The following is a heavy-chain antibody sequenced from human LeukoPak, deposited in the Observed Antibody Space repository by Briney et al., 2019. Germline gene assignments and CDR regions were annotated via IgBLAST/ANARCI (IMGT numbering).Heavy chain of an antibody. V-gene: IGHV1-2*02. CDR2: INPNSGGT. CDR1: GYTFTGYY. D-gene: IGHD3-22*01. Sequence: ASVKVSCKASGYTFTGYYMHWARQAPGQGLEWMGWINPNSGGTNYAQKFQGRVTMTRDTSISTAYMELSRLRSDDTAVYYCARDIFYYDSSGHRDYWGQGTLVTVSS. CDR3: ARDIFYYDSSGHRDY. J-gene: IGHJ4*02.